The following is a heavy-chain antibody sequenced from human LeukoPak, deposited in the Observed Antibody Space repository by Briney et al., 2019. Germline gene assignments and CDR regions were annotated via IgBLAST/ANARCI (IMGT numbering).Heavy chain of an antibody. CDR3: ARNYDFWSGYYYLPYYFDY. CDR1: GGSISSYY. Sequence: SETLSLTCTVSGGSISSYYWGWIRQPPGKGLEWIGSIYYSGSTYYYPSLKSRVTISVDTSKNQFSLKLSSVTAADTAVYYCARNYDFWSGYYYLPYYFDYWGQGTLVTVSS. D-gene: IGHD3-3*01. CDR2: IYYSGST. V-gene: IGHV4-39*07. J-gene: IGHJ4*02.